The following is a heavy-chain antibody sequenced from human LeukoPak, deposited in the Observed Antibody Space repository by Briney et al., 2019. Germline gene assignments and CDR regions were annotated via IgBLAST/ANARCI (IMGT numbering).Heavy chain of an antibody. CDR2: TTGSGAST. V-gene: IGHV3-23*01. D-gene: IGHD2/OR15-2a*01. CDR1: GFTFSNYA. Sequence: GGSLRLSCGASGFTFSNYAMSWVHQTPGKGLEWVSTTTGSGASTYYADSVKGRFTISRDNSKNTLYLQMNSLRAEDTAVYYCAKENAVMVTFSFANWGQGTLVTVSS. J-gene: IGHJ4*02. CDR3: AKENAVMVTFSFAN.